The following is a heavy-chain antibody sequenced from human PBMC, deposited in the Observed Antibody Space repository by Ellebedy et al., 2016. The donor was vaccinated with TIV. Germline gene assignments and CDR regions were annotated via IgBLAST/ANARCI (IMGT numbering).Heavy chain of an antibody. D-gene: IGHD3-10*01. Sequence: GESLRISCVASAFTSPFTFSNYWMNWVRQAPGKGLEWASVIYSGGSKHYADSVKGIFTISRDNSKNTLYLQMNSLRAEDTAVYYCERRGVAVQGADYWGQGTLVTVSS. J-gene: IGHJ4*02. CDR2: IYSGGSK. CDR3: ERRGVAVQGADY. CDR1: AFTSPFTFSNYW. V-gene: IGHV3-66*01.